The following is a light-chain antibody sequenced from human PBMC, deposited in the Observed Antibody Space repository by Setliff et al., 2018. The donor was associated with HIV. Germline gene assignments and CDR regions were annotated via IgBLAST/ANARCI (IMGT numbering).Light chain of an antibody. V-gene: IGKV3D-20*01. CDR1: QSVTSSY. CDR3: QQYGSSPT. Sequence: ENVLTQSPGTLSLSPGERATLSCRASQSVTSSYLAWYQQKRGLAPRLLVYDTSRRATGIPDRFRGSGSGTDFTLTITRLEPEDFAVYYCQQYGSSPTFGQGTKVDIK. J-gene: IGKJ1*01. CDR2: DTS.